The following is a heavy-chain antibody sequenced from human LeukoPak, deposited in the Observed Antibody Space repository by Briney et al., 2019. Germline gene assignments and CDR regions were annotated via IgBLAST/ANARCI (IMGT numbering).Heavy chain of an antibody. Sequence: ASVTVSCKTSGYTFTDYDIHWVRQAPGHGLEWMGWMNPNSGKTNYAQKLQGRVTFSRNTSLSVAYMELSGLRSEDAAVYFCARGDFGETNTAFDIWGQGTMVAVS. V-gene: IGHV1-8*03. CDR3: ARGDFGETNTAFDI. J-gene: IGHJ3*02. CDR2: MNPNSGKT. CDR1: GYTFTDYD. D-gene: IGHD4-17*01.